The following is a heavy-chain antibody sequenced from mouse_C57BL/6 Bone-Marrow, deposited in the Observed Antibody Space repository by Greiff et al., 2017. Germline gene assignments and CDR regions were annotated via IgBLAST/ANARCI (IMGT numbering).Heavy chain of an antibody. CDR3: ARREPHYYGSSPGFDV. Sequence: QVQLKESGAELVRPGASVKLSCKASGYTFTDYYINWVKQRPGQGLEWIARIYPGSGNTYYNEKFKGKATLTAEKSYSTAYMQLSSLTSEDSAVYFCARREPHYYGSSPGFDVWGTGTTVTVSS. CDR2: IYPGSGNT. V-gene: IGHV1-76*01. J-gene: IGHJ1*03. CDR1: GYTFTDYY. D-gene: IGHD1-1*01.